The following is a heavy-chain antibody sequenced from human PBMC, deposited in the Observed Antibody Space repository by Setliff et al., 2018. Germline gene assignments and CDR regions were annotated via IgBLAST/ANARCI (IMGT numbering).Heavy chain of an antibody. Sequence: SETLSLTCSVSGASISTTYYYWDWIRQSPEKGLVWIGTIYQNGITYYNPSLKRRATISLDTSKNQFSLKLNSVTAADTAVYYCARDPVKQLVNWFDPWGQGTLVTVSS. V-gene: IGHV4-39*07. J-gene: IGHJ5*02. CDR2: IYQNGIT. CDR3: ARDPVKQLVNWFDP. D-gene: IGHD3-10*01. CDR1: GASISTTYYY.